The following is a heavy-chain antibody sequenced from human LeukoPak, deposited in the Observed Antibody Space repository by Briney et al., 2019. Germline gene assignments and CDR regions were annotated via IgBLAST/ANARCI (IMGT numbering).Heavy chain of an antibody. V-gene: IGHV3-7*01. Sequence: GGSLRLSCAASGFTFSSYWMTWVRQAPGKGLEWVANIKQDGSVKQYVGSVKGRFTISRDNAKNSLYLQMNSLRAEDTAVYYCARDTNGWNNYWGQGTLVTVSS. CDR3: ARDTNGWNNY. CDR2: IKQDGSVK. J-gene: IGHJ4*02. CDR1: GFTFSSYW. D-gene: IGHD2-8*01.